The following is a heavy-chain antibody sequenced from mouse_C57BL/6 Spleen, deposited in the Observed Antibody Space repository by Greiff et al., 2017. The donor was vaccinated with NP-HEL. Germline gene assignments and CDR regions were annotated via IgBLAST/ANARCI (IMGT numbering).Heavy chain of an antibody. CDR1: GYTFTDYY. J-gene: IGHJ4*01. D-gene: IGHD2-2*01. CDR2: INPYNGGT. Sequence: DVQLQESGPVLVKPGASVKMSCKASGYTFTDYYMNWVKQSHGKSLEWIGVINPYNGGTSYNQKFKGKATLTVDKSSSTAYMELNSLTSEDSAVYYCAIIYYGYDGRAMDYWGQGTSVTVSS. CDR3: AIIYYGYDGRAMDY. V-gene: IGHV1-19*01.